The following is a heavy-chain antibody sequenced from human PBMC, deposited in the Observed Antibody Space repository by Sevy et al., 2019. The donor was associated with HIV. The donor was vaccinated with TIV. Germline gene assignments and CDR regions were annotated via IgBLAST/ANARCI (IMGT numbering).Heavy chain of an antibody. J-gene: IGHJ3*02. V-gene: IGHV3-30-3*01. D-gene: IGHD4-4*01. CDR2: VSYDRSNT. CDR3: AGFPPYRAFDT. Sequence: GGSLSLSCEAFGFAFSDYDMHWVRQVPGKGLEWLAVVSYDRSNTSYADSVKGRFTVSRDNSQNTLYLQLNSLRRDDTSVFCSAGFPPYRAFDTWGQGTTVTVSS. CDR1: GFAFSDYD.